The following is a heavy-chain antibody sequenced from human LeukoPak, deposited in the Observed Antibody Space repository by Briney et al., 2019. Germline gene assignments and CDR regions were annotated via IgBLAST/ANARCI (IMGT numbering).Heavy chain of an antibody. CDR1: GLTFDDYA. D-gene: IGHD6-13*01. CDR2: ISWNSGSI. J-gene: IGHJ4*02. CDR3: AKESAAGPFDY. Sequence: GGSLRLSCAASGLTFDDYAMHWVRQAPGKGLEWVSGISWNSGSIGYADSVKGRFTISRDNAKNSLYLQMNSLRAEDTALYYCAKESAAGPFDYWGQGTLVTVSS. V-gene: IGHV3-9*01.